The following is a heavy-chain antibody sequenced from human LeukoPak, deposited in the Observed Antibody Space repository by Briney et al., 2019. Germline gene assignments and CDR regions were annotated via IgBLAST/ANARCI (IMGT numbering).Heavy chain of an antibody. V-gene: IGHV3-30-3*01. D-gene: IGHD3-22*01. J-gene: IGHJ4*02. Sequence: GGSLRLSCAASGFTFSSYAMHWVRQAPGKGLEWVAVISYDGSNKYYADSVKGRFTISRDNSKNTLYLQMNSLRAEDTAVYYCARSRVDSSGYYFSFDYWGQGTLVTVSS. CDR3: ARSRVDSSGYYFSFDY. CDR1: GFTFSSYA. CDR2: ISYDGSNK.